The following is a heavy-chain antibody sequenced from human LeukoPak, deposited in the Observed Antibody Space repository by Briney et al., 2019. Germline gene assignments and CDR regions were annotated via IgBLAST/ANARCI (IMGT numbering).Heavy chain of an antibody. V-gene: IGHV4-39*01. CDR1: GGSLNSSSYY. CDR2: IYYSGRT. J-gene: IGHJ4*02. D-gene: IGHD2-2*01. Sequence: SSETLSLTCTVSGGSLNSSSYYWGWIRQPPGKGLEWIGSIYYSGRTYYNPSLKSRVTIFVDTSKNQFSLKLNSVTAADTAVYYCARYQSTAMVSDYWGQGTLVTVSS. CDR3: ARYQSTAMVSDY.